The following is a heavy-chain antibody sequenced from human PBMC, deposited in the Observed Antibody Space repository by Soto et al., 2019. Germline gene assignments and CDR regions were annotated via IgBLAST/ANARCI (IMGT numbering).Heavy chain of an antibody. CDR1: GFTFSNAW. CDR2: IKSKTDGGTT. J-gene: IGHJ4*02. V-gene: IGHV3-15*01. CDR3: TTDEEEYCRSTSCYSRDY. Sequence: EVQLVESGGGLVKPGGSLRLSCAASGFTFSNAWMSWVRQAPGKGLEWVGRIKSKTDGGTTEDAAHVKGRFTIARDDSKNTLYLQMNSLKTEHTAVYHCTTDEEEYCRSTSCYSRDYWGQGTLVTVSS. D-gene: IGHD2-2*02.